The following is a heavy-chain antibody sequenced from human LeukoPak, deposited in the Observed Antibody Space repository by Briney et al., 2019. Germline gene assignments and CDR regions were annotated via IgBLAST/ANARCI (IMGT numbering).Heavy chain of an antibody. CDR3: ASNSGLRVVHAFDI. CDR1: GGSISSYY. Sequence: SETLSLTCTVSGGSISSYYWSWIRQPPGKGLEWIGYISYSGSTNYNPSLKNRVTISVDTSKNQFSPKLSSVAAADTAVYYCASNSGLRVVHAFDIWGQGTMVTVSS. V-gene: IGHV4-59*01. D-gene: IGHD2-2*01. CDR2: ISYSGST. J-gene: IGHJ3*02.